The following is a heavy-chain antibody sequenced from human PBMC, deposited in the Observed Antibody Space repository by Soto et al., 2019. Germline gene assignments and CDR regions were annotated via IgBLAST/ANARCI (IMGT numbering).Heavy chain of an antibody. V-gene: IGHV4-34*01. Sequence: SETLSLTCAVYGGSFSGYYWSWIRQPPGKGLGWIGEINHSGSTNYNPSLKSRVTISVDTSKNQFSLKLTSVTAADTAVYYCARDKITGLFDYWGQGTLVTVSS. CDR1: GGSFSGYY. CDR2: INHSGST. D-gene: IGHD2-8*02. CDR3: ARDKITGLFDY. J-gene: IGHJ4*02.